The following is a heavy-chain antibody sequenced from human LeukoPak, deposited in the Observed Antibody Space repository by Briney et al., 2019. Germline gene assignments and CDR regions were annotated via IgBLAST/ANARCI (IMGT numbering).Heavy chain of an antibody. D-gene: IGHD1-1*01. J-gene: IGHJ4*02. V-gene: IGHV3-30*02. CDR1: GFTFSDYY. CDR3: ARTPIG. CDR2: IRYDGSNK. Sequence: GGSLRLSCAASGFTFSDYYMSWIRQAPGKGLEWVAFIRYDGSNKYYADSVKGRFTISRDNSKNTLYLQMDSLRAEDTAVYYCARTPIGWGQGTLVTVSS.